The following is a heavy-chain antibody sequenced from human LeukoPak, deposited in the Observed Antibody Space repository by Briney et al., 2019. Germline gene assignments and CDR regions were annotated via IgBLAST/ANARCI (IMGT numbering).Heavy chain of an antibody. CDR2: INPYNGNT. Sequence: ASVKVSCKASGYTFTSYGIHWVRQAPGQGLEWMGMINPYNGNTNYAQKFQGRVTMTTDTSTSTDYMELRSLRSDDTAVYYCARDSIAAAGIFYYGMDVWGQGTTVTVSS. J-gene: IGHJ6*02. CDR1: GYTFTSYG. D-gene: IGHD6-13*01. V-gene: IGHV1-18*01. CDR3: ARDSIAAAGIFYYGMDV.